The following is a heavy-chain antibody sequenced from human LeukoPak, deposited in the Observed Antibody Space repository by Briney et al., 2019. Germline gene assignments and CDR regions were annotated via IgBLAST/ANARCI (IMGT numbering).Heavy chain of an antibody. D-gene: IGHD1-26*01. V-gene: IGHV3-13*01. J-gene: IGHJ4*02. CDR1: GFTFSSYD. CDR3: AKGRSGMGYYFDF. Sequence: QSGGSLRLSCAASGFTFSSYDMHWVRQGTGKGREWVSAIGTAGDTYYPGSVKGRFTISRDNAKNSLHLQMNSLRAEDTAVYYCAKGRSGMGYYFDFWGQGTLVTVSS. CDR2: IGTAGDT.